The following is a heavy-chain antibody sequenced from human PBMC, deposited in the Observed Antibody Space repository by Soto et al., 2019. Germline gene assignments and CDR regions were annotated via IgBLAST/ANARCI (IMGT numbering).Heavy chain of an antibody. Sequence: PSETLSLTCTVSGGSIISSSYYWGWIRQPPGKGLEWIVSIYSSGSTYYNPSLKSRVTISVDTSKNQFSLKLSSVTAADTAVHYCATPVSSGYQAFEVWGQGTMVTVSS. D-gene: IGHD3-22*01. CDR3: ATPVSSGYQAFEV. CDR1: GGSIISSSYY. CDR2: IYSSGST. J-gene: IGHJ3*01. V-gene: IGHV4-39*01.